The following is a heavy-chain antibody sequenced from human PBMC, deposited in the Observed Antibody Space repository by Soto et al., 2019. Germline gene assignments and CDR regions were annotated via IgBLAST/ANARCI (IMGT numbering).Heavy chain of an antibody. D-gene: IGHD2-8*02. CDR1: GFTFSSYS. J-gene: IGHJ4*02. Sequence: HPGGSLRLSCRASGFTFSSYSMNWVRQAPGRGLEWVSFIGGTGTTKYYADSVKGRFTISRDNAGNSLYLQMTSLRADDTAVYYCARDPKSGISYFDSWGQGVLVTVSS. CDR3: ARDPKSGISYFDS. V-gene: IGHV3-48*01. CDR2: IGGTGTTK.